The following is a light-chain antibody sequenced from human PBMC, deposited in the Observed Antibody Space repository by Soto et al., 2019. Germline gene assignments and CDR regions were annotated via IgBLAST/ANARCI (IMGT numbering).Light chain of an antibody. V-gene: IGKV3-15*01. CDR2: DAS. J-gene: IGKJ4*01. CDR3: QQYNEWPLT. Sequence: EIVMTQSPATLPVSPGERATLSCRARRSVSSNLAWYQQKPGQAPRLLIYDASIRATGIPARFSGSGSGTEFTLTISSLQSEDSEVYYCQQYNEWPLTLAGGTNVDIK. CDR1: RSVSSN.